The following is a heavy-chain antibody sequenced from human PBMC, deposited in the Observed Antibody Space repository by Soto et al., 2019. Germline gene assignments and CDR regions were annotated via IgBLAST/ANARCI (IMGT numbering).Heavy chain of an antibody. J-gene: IGHJ4*02. CDR2: IYYSGST. CDR3: ARTGTTDEIDY. V-gene: IGHV4-39*01. D-gene: IGHD4-17*01. CDR1: GGSISRSIYY. Sequence: SETRSLTWTVSGGSISRSIYYWVWIRQPPGKGLEWIGSIYYSGSTYYNPSLKSRVTISVDTSKNQFSLKLSSVTAADTAVYYCARTGTTDEIDYWGQGTLVTVSS.